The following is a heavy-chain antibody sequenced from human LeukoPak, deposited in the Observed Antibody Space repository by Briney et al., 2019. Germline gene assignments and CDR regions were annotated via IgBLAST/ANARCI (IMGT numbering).Heavy chain of an antibody. CDR2: IIPIFGTA. CDR3: ARRSSGSTSYGEYYFDY. D-gene: IGHD2-2*01. J-gene: IGHJ4*02. CDR1: GRTFSSYA. V-gene: IGHV1-69*15. Sequence: SVKVSCKSSGRTFSSYAISWVRQATGQGLEWMGRIIPIFGTANYAQKFQGRVTITADESTSTAYMELSSLRSEDTAVYYCARRSSGSTSYGEYYFDYWGQGTLVTVSS.